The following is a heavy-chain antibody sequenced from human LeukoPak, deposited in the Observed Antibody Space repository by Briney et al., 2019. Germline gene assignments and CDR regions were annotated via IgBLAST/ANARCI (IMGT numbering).Heavy chain of an antibody. Sequence: GESLRLSCAASGFTVSSNYMSWVRQAPGKGLEWVSVIYSGGSTYYADSVKGRFTISRDNSKNTLYLQMNSLRAEDTAVYYCARDHVTKGMDVWGKGTTVTVSS. CDR2: IYSGGST. CDR3: ARDHVTKGMDV. J-gene: IGHJ6*03. V-gene: IGHV3-53*01. CDR1: GFTVSSNY.